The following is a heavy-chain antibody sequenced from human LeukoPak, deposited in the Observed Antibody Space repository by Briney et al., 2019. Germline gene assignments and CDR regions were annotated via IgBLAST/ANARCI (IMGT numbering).Heavy chain of an antibody. D-gene: IGHD3-3*01. CDR2: MNPHSGNT. J-gene: IGHJ3*02. V-gene: IGHV1-8*01. CDR3: ARGRYDFWSGQEDAFDI. Sequence: ASVKVSCKASGYTFTSYDVNWVRQAPGQGLEWMGSMNPHSGNTGYAQRFQGRVTMTRNTSISTAYMELSSLRSEDTAVYYCARGRYDFWSGQEDAFDIWGQEIMVTVSS. CDR1: GYTFTSYD.